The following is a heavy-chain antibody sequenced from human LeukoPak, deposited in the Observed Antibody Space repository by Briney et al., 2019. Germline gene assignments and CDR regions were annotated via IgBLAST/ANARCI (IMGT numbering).Heavy chain of an antibody. CDR2: IYHSGTT. J-gene: IGHJ5*02. D-gene: IGHD5-12*01. CDR1: GDSISSSNW. CDR3: AREVDIGATRHFDP. Sequence: SGTLSLTCAVSGDSISSSNWWSWVRQPPGKGLEWLGEIYHSGTTNYNPSLKSRVTISLDKSKNQFSLKLSSVTAADTAVYYCAREVDIGATRHFDPWGQGTLVTVSS. V-gene: IGHV4-4*02.